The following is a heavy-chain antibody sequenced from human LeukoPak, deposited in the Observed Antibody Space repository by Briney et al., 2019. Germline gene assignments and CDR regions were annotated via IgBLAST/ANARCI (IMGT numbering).Heavy chain of an antibody. Sequence: GGSLRLSCAASGFTFSDYYMSWIRQAPGKGLEWVSYISSSGSTIYYADSVKGRFTISRDNAKNSLYLQMNSLRAEDTAVYYCARDGNRNDFRATYYYYYGMDVWGQGTTVTVSS. CDR2: ISSSGSTI. CDR3: ARDGNRNDFRATYYYYYGMDV. J-gene: IGHJ6*02. CDR1: GFTFSDYY. V-gene: IGHV3-11*01. D-gene: IGHD1-1*01.